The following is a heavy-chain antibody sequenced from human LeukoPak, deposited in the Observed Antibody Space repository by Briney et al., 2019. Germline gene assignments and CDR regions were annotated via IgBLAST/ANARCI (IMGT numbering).Heavy chain of an antibody. V-gene: IGHV4-39*01. Sequence: SETLSLTCTVSGVSISTRTYYWAWIRQPPGKGLEWIGSIYYTGNTNYNPSLKSRATISVDTSKNQFSLKVTSVTAADTAVYYCARQGDTSSWYNWFDPWGQGTLVTVST. J-gene: IGHJ5*02. CDR1: GVSISTRTYY. CDR2: IYYTGNT. CDR3: ARQGDTSSWYNWFDP. D-gene: IGHD6-13*01.